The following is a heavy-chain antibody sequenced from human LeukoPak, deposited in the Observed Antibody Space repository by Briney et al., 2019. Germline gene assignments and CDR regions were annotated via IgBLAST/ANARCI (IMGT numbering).Heavy chain of an antibody. CDR3: VRDLTIVGVAQVHH. CDR2: ISTNSGTI. Sequence: GGSLRLSCAASGFTFSAYHINWVRQAPGKGLEWISYISTNSGTIWYADSVKGRFSISRDNAKNSLFLHMNSLRAEDTAVYYCVRDLTIVGVAQVHHWGQGTLVTVSS. CDR1: GFTFSAYH. V-gene: IGHV3-48*01. D-gene: IGHD1-26*01. J-gene: IGHJ5*02.